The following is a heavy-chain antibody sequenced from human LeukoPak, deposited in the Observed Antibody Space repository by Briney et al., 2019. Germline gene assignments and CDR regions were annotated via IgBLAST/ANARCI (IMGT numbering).Heavy chain of an antibody. J-gene: IGHJ4*02. V-gene: IGHV4-30-2*01. CDR2: MYHSGST. CDR3: ARNGATRRSYFDY. Sequence: PSETLSLTCTVSGGSISSGGHSWSWIRQPPGKGLEWIGYMYHSGSTYYNPSLKSRVTISVDASKNQFSLELNSVTAADTAVYYCARNGATRRSYFDYWGQGILVTVSS. D-gene: IGHD1-26*01. CDR1: GGSISSGGHS.